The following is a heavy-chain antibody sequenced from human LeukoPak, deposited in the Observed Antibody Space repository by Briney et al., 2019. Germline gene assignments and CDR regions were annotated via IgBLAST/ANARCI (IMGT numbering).Heavy chain of an antibody. CDR1: GFTFSSYA. V-gene: IGHV3-30*04. D-gene: IGHD6-13*01. CDR3: ARDCWRAAPGTCFDY. Sequence: GRSLRLSCAASGFTFSSYAMHWVRQAPGKGLEWVAVISNDGSNKDYADSVKGPFTISRDNSKNTLYLQMNSLRNEDTAVYYCARDCWRAAPGTCFDYWGQGTLVTVSS. J-gene: IGHJ4*02. CDR2: ISNDGSNK.